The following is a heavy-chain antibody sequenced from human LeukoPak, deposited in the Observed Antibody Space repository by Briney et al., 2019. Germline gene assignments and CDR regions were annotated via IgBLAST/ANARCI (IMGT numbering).Heavy chain of an antibody. J-gene: IGHJ4*02. CDR3: ARDGGAGFDY. V-gene: IGHV1-2*02. Sequence: GASVKVSCKASGYTFTDYYLLWVRQAPGQGLEWMGWINPNSGGTNYAQKFQGRVTMTRDTSISTAYMELSRLRSDDTAVYYCARDGGAGFDYWGQGTLVTVSS. CDR2: INPNSGGT. CDR1: GYTFTDYY.